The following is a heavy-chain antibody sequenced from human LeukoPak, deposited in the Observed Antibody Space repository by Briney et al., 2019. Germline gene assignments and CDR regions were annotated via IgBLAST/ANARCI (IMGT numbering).Heavy chain of an antibody. V-gene: IGHV3-74*01. Sequence: GGSLGLSCAASGFTFSSYWMSWVRQAPGKGLVWVSRINSDGSSTSYADSVKGRFTISRDNAKNTLYLQMNSLRAEDTAVYYCARDSVLGIFDYWGQGTLVTVSS. J-gene: IGHJ4*02. CDR3: ARDSVLGIFDY. CDR2: INSDGSST. D-gene: IGHD6-6*01. CDR1: GFTFSSYW.